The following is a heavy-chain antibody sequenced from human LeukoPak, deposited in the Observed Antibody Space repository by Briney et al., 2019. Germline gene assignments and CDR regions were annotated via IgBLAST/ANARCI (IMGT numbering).Heavy chain of an antibody. J-gene: IGHJ4*02. CDR3: ARDYVGMATIPDFGC. CDR1: GHTFTSFG. V-gene: IGHV1-18*01. Sequence: GASLKVSCKTSGHTFTSFGFSWVRQAPGQGLEWMGWLSAYNGDRSYAQKLQGRVTMTTDTSTSTVYLELRSLRSDDTAVYYCARDYVGMATIPDFGCWGQGTLVTVSS. D-gene: IGHD5-24*01. CDR2: LSAYNGDR.